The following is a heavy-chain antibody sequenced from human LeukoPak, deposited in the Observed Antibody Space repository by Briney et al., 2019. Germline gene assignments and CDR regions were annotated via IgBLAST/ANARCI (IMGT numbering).Heavy chain of an antibody. V-gene: IGHV1-2*02. CDR3: ARDGLMLHYYASSGYGY. CDR2: INPNSGGT. J-gene: IGHJ4*02. Sequence: ASVKVSCKASGYTFTGYYMHWGRQAPGQGLEWMGWINPNSGGTNYAQKFQGRVTMTRDTSISTAYMELSRLRSDDTAVYYCARDGLMLHYYASSGYGYWGQGTLVTVSS. D-gene: IGHD3-22*01. CDR1: GYTFTGYY.